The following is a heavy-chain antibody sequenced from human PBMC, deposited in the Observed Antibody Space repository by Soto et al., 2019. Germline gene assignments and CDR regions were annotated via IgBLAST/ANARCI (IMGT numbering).Heavy chain of an antibody. V-gene: IGHV2-5*02. Sequence: QITLKESGPTLVKPTQTLTLTCTFSGFSLSTSGVGVGWIRQPPGKALEWLALIYWDDDKRYSPSLKSRLTITKDTSKNQVVLTMTNMDPVDTATYYYAHATTVTTYRHFDYWGQGTLVTVSS. D-gene: IGHD4-17*01. CDR2: IYWDDDK. CDR3: AHATTVTTYRHFDY. CDR1: GFSLSTSGVG. J-gene: IGHJ4*02.